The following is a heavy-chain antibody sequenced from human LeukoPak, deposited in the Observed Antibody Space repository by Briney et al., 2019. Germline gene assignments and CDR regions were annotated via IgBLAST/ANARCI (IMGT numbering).Heavy chain of an antibody. CDR1: EFTFSSYE. V-gene: IGHV3-48*03. D-gene: IGHD3-10*01. Sequence: PGGSLRLSCAASEFTFSSYEMNWVRQAPGKGLEWLSYISSSGSARYYADSVKGRFTISRDNAKNSLYLQMNSLRAEDTATYYCARENRGFITRPIDYWGQGTLVTVSS. CDR3: ARENRGFITRPIDY. J-gene: IGHJ4*02. CDR2: ISSSGSAR.